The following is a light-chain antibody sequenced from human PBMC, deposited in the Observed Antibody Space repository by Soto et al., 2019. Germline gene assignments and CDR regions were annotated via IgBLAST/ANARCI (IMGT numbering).Light chain of an antibody. V-gene: IGKV3-11*01. J-gene: IGKJ3*01. CDR1: ENLSSY. Sequence: EIVLTQSPATLSLSPGERATLSCRASENLSSYIAWYQQKPGQAPTLLIYDPSKRATGVPARFSGSVFGTDFTLTISSIEPEDLAVYYCQQRSAWPFTFGPGTKVY. CDR2: DPS. CDR3: QQRSAWPFT.